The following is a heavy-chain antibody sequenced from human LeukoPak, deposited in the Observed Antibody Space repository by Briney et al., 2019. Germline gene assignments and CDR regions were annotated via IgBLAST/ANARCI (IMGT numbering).Heavy chain of an antibody. CDR3: ALYSSGWDSRGYYYYMDV. Sequence: SVKVSCKAWGGIYRRYAVNGVRQARGKGLEGMGGIIPIWGKEKYAEKLQGRVTITTDDSTTTAYRELRSLASEDTAVYYCALYSSGWDSRGYYYYMDVWGKGTTVTVSS. V-gene: IGHV1-69*05. D-gene: IGHD6-19*01. CDR2: IIPIWGKE. CDR1: GGIYRRYA. J-gene: IGHJ6*03.